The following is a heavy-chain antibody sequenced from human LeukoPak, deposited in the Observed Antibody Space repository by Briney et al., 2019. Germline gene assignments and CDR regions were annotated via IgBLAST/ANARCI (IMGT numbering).Heavy chain of an antibody. D-gene: IGHD3-10*01. CDR2: INRDGSST. CDR3: AKVAKYYYGSETYYFFAH. J-gene: IGHJ1*01. V-gene: IGHV3-74*01. CDR1: GFTFNNYW. Sequence: PGGSLRLSCAASGFTFNNYWMHWVRQAPGKGLVWVSRINRDGSSTSYADSVKGRFTISRDNAKNTLYLQMNSLRVEDTAIYYCAKVAKYYYGSETYYFFAHWGQGTPVTASS.